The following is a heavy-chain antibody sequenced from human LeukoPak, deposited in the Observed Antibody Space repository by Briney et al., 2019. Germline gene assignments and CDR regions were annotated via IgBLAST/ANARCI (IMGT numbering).Heavy chain of an antibody. Sequence: NPGGSLRLSCAASGFTFSSYSMNWVRQAPGKGLGWVTFISSSSRSIYNADSVKGRFTISRDNAKNSLYLQMNSLRAEDTAVYYCARVDLEHPTGGSRPENVDTAIAFDYWGQGTLVTVSS. D-gene: IGHD5-18*01. CDR3: ARVDLEHPTGGSRPENVDTAIAFDY. V-gene: IGHV3-21*01. CDR2: ISSSSRSI. J-gene: IGHJ4*02. CDR1: GFTFSSYS.